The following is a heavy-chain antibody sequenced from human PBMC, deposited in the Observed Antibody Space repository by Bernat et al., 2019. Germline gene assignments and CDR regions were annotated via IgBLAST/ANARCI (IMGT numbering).Heavy chain of an antibody. D-gene: IGHD3-10*01. CDR1: GYSFTSYW. V-gene: IGHV5-10-1*03. CDR3: ARHYYGSGSCLLD. Sequence: EVQLVQSGAEVKKPGESLRISCKGSGYSFTSYWISWVRQMPGKGLEWMGRIDPSDSYTNYSPSFKGHVTISADKSSTTAYLQWSSLKASDTAMYYCARHYYGSGSCLLDWGQGTLVTVSS. CDR2: IDPSDSYT. J-gene: IGHJ4*02.